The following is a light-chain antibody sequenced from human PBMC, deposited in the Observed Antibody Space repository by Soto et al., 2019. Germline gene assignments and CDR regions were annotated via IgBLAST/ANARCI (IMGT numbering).Light chain of an antibody. J-gene: IGKJ4*01. CDR3: IQHNTYQLS. CDR2: GAS. Sequence: DIQIPPSPFAMSASVGDIVTITCRASQGISHYLAWFQQRPGQVTKRLIYGASTLHSGVPSRFSGSGSGTEFTLTISSLQPEDFGTYYCIQHNTYQLSCGGGTTVDIK. V-gene: IGKV1-17*03. CDR1: QGISHY.